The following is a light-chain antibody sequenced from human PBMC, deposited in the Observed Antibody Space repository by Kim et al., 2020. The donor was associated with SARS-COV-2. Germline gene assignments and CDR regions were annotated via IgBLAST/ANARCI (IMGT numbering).Light chain of an antibody. V-gene: IGKV1-8*01. J-gene: IGKJ3*01. Sequence: AIRITQSPSSLSASTGDRVTITCRASQDITNYLAWYQQKPGKAPKLLISSTSTLQSGVPSRFSGSESGANFTFTISCLQSEDVATYFCQQYYTYPFTFGPGTKVDIK. CDR1: QDITNY. CDR2: STS. CDR3: QQYYTYPFT.